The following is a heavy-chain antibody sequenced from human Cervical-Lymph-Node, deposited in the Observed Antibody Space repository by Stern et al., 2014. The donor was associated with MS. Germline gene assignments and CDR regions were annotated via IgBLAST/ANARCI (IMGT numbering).Heavy chain of an antibody. CDR1: GFTFDDYV. Sequence: EEQLVESGGGLVQPGRSLRLSCVASGFTFDDYVMHWVRQAPGKGLEWVSSISWNSGNRDYADSVKGRFTISRDNAKNSLYLQMNTLRAEDTAFYYCATLGTYGYFDYWGQGTLVTVSS. CDR3: ATLGTYGYFDY. CDR2: ISWNSGNR. J-gene: IGHJ4*02. V-gene: IGHV3-9*01. D-gene: IGHD7-27*01.